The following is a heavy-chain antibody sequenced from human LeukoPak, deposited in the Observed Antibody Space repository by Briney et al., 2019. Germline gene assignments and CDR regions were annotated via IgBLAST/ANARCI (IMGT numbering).Heavy chain of an antibody. CDR1: GFTGSNNY. CDR3: ARDRHCANGVCHNSAGMDV. V-gene: IGHV3-53*01. D-gene: IGHD2-8*01. Sequence: GGSLRLSCAASGFTGSNNYVSWVRQAPGMGLEWVSAIHSSGATCYADSVKGRFTISRDNSKNTMHLQINSLRAEDTAVYYCARDRHCANGVCHNSAGMDVWGQGTTVTVSS. J-gene: IGHJ6*02. CDR2: IHSSGAT.